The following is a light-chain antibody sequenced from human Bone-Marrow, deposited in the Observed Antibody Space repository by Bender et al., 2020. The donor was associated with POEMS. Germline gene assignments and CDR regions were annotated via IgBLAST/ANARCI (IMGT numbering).Light chain of an antibody. CDR2: DVN. CDR3: CSYAGNNTFV. Sequence: QSALTQPRSVSGSPGQSVTISCTGISSDVGGYNYVSWYQHHPGKAPKLIIYDVNERPSGVPDRFSGSKSDNTAFLTVSGLQADDEADYYCCSYAGNNTFVFGIGTKVTVL. CDR1: SSDVGGYNY. J-gene: IGLJ1*01. V-gene: IGLV2-11*01.